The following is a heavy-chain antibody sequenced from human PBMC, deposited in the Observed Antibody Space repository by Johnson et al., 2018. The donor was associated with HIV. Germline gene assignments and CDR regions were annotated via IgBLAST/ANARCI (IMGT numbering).Heavy chain of an antibody. CDR3: AKMLDLGDNVRGLLGLRRAM. CDR1: GFTFSSYD. D-gene: IGHD3-10*02. Sequence: VQLMESGGGLVQPGGSLRLSCAASGFTFSSYDMHWVRQATGKGLEWVSAIGSAGDTYYPGSVKGRFTISRENAKNSLYLQMNSLRVEDTAMYYCAKMLDLGDNVRGLLGLRRAMWG. V-gene: IGHV3-13*01. J-gene: IGHJ1*01. CDR2: IGSAGDT.